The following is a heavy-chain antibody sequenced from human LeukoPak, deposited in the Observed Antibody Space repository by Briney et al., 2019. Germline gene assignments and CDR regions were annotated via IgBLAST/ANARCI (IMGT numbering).Heavy chain of an antibody. Sequence: GESLKISCKGSGYSFSIYWIGWVRQVPGKGLEWMGIIYPGDSDTRYSPSFQGQVTISADKSTTTADLQWSSLKTSDTAMYYCARGQTGAWNFDYWGQGTLVTVSS. V-gene: IGHV5-51*01. D-gene: IGHD1-1*01. J-gene: IGHJ4*02. CDR3: ARGQTGAWNFDY. CDR2: IYPGDSDT. CDR1: GYSFSIYW.